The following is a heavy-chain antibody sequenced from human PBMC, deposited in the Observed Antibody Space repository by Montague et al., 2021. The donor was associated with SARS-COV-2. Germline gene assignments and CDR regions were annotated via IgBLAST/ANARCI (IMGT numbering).Heavy chain of an antibody. Sequence: SLRLSCATSGFTFRNFAMNWVRQAPGKGLEWVSLIYSDGSHTFYADSVKGRLTILRDDFKNTVSLQMDSLRVEDTAAYYCAKGSPAGGRHPFDMWGQGTMVTVSS. J-gene: IGHJ3*02. D-gene: IGHD1-26*01. CDR1: GFTFRNFA. CDR2: IYSDGSHT. V-gene: IGHV3-23*03. CDR3: AKGSPAGGRHPFDM.